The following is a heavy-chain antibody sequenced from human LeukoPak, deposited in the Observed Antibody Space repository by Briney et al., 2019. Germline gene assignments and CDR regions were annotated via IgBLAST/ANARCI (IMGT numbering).Heavy chain of an antibody. Sequence: GGSLRLSCAASGFTFSSYAMSWVRQAPGKGLEWVSAISGSGGSTYYADSVKGRFTISRDNSKNTLYLQMNSLRAEDTAVYYCAKESIAVAGMGDYFDYWGQGTLVTVSS. CDR2: ISGSGGST. V-gene: IGHV3-23*01. D-gene: IGHD6-19*01. CDR1: GFTFSSYA. CDR3: AKESIAVAGMGDYFDY. J-gene: IGHJ4*02.